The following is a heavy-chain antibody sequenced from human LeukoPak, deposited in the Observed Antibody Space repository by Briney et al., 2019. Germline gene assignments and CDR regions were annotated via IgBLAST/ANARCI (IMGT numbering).Heavy chain of an antibody. Sequence: APVKVSCKASGYTFTNYAISWVRQAPGQGLEWMGWISAYNGNTNYAQKLQGRVTMTTDTSTSTAYMELRSLRSDDTAVYYCARVGIAARLPPQDWGQGTLVTVSS. J-gene: IGHJ4*02. CDR1: GYTFTNYA. CDR3: ARVGIAARLPPQD. D-gene: IGHD6-6*01. CDR2: ISAYNGNT. V-gene: IGHV1-18*01.